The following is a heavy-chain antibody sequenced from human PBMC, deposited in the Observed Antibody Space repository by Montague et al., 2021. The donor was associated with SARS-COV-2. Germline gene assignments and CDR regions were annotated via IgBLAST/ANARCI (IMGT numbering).Heavy chain of an antibody. CDR1: GGSISSSSYY. V-gene: IGHV4-39*01. CDR2: IYNSGST. J-gene: IGHJ3*02. Sequence: SETLSLTCTVSGGSISSSSYYWGWIRQPPGKGLEWIGIIYNSGSTYYNPSLKIRVTISVDTSKDQFSLKLNSVTAADTAVYYCARFPTSYYYDRKEAAGTPDAFDIWGQGTMVTVSS. D-gene: IGHD3-22*01. CDR3: ARFPTSYYYDRKEAAGTPDAFDI.